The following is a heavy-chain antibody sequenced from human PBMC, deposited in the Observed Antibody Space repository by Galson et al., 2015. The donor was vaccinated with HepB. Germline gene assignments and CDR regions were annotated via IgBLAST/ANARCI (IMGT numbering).Heavy chain of an antibody. D-gene: IGHD3-3*01. CDR1: GFTFRSYA. V-gene: IGHV3-23*01. Sequence: SLRLSCAASGFTFRSYAMSWVRQAPGKGLEWVSAISGSGGSTYYADYLKGRFTISRDNSKNTLSLQMNSLRAEDTAVYYCAEDHEEFLEWSYGLRPNYFDYWGQGTLVTVSS. CDR2: ISGSGGST. CDR3: AEDHEEFLEWSYGLRPNYFDY. J-gene: IGHJ4*02.